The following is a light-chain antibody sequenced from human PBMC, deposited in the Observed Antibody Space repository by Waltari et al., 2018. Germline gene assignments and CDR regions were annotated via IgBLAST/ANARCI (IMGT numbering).Light chain of an antibody. CDR1: QSVSSSY. J-gene: IGKJ5*01. CDR3: QQYGSSPPIT. CDR2: GAS. V-gene: IGKV3-20*01. Sequence: EIVLTQSPGTLSLSPGDRATISCRASQSVSSSYLAWYQQKPGQAPRLLIYGASSRATGIPDRFSGSGSGTDFTLTISRLEPEDFAVYYCQQYGSSPPITFGQGTRLEIK.